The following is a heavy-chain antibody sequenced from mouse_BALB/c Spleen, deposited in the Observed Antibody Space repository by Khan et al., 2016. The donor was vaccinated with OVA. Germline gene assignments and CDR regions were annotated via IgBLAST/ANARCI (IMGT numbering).Heavy chain of an antibody. CDR2: ISSDSITF. V-gene: IGHV5-17*02. D-gene: IGHD4-1*01. J-gene: IGHJ3*01. CDR3: ARATWAWFAY. CDR1: GFTFSSFG. Sequence: DVQLVESGGGLVQPGGSRKLSCTASGFTFSSFGMHWVRQAPEKGLEWVAYISSDSITFNYADTVKGRFTISRDNPRNTLFLHMTSVRSEDTAMHYCARATWAWFAYWGQGTLVTVSA.